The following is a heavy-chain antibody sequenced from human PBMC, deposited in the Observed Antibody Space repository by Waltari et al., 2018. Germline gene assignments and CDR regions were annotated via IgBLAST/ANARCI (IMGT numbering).Heavy chain of an antibody. D-gene: IGHD6-13*01. CDR1: GFTFRTYW. CDR3: ARNIATLNDY. Sequence: EVQLVDSGGGLVQPGGSLRLSCAASGFTFRTYWMHWLRQAPGKGLGWVANLNQDGSEIYYVDSVKGRFTISRDNAKNSLYLQMNSLRADDTAVYYCARNIATLNDYWGQGTLVTVSS. CDR2: LNQDGSEI. J-gene: IGHJ4*02. V-gene: IGHV3-7*01.